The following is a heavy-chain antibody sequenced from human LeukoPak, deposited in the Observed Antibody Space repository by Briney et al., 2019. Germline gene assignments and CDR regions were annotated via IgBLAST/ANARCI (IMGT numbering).Heavy chain of an antibody. CDR1: GGSISSSSYY. J-gene: IGHJ6*03. Sequence: ASETLSLTCTVSGGSISSSSYYWGWIRQPPGKGLEWIGSIYYSGSTYYNPSLKSRVTISVDTSKNQFSLKLTSVTAADTAVYYCARTTEGGYTYGYFYYYYMDVWGKGTTVTIS. D-gene: IGHD5-18*01. V-gene: IGHV4-39*07. CDR2: IYYSGST. CDR3: ARTTEGGYTYGYFYYYYMDV.